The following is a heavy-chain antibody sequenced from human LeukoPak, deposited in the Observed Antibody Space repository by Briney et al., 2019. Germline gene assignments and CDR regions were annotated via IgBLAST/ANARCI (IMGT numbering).Heavy chain of an antibody. V-gene: IGHV3-33*01. J-gene: IGHJ3*02. CDR3: ARGGGDDAFDI. CDR1: GFTFSNYG. D-gene: IGHD3-10*01. CDR2: IWFDGSNK. Sequence: PGRSLRLSCAASGFTFSNYGMHWVRQAPGKGREWVAVIWFDGSNKYYADSVKGRFTISRDNSKSTLYLQLNSLRAEDTAVYYCARGGGDDAFDIWGQGIMVTVSS.